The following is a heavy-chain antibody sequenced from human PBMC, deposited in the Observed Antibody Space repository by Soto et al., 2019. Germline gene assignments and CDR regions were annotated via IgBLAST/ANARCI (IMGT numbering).Heavy chain of an antibody. CDR2: IYSGGST. J-gene: IGHJ4*02. V-gene: IGHV3-53*01. CDR3: ARASYYDFWSGLFDY. D-gene: IGHD3-3*01. Sequence: VGSLRLSCAASGFTVSSNYMSWVRQAPGKGLEWVSVIYSGGSTYYADSVKGRFTISRDNSKNTLYLQMNSLRAEDTAVYYCARASYYDFWSGLFDYWGQGTLVTVSS. CDR1: GFTVSSNY.